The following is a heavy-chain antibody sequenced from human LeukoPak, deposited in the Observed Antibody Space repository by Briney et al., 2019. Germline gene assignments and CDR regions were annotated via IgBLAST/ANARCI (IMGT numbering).Heavy chain of an antibody. Sequence: GGSLRLSCAASGFTFSNYAMSWVRQAPGKGLEWVSSFSGGGGSTYYADSVKGRFTISRDNAKNTLYLEMNSLRAEDTAVYYCARGGTYSRSPLDYWGQGTLVTVSS. D-gene: IGHD6-13*01. CDR3: ARGGTYSRSPLDY. V-gene: IGHV3-23*01. J-gene: IGHJ4*02. CDR1: GFTFSNYA. CDR2: FSGGGGST.